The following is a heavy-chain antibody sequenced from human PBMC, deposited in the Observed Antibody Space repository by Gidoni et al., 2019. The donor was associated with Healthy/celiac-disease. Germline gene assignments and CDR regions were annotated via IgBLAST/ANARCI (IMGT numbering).Heavy chain of an antibody. J-gene: IGHJ5*02. CDR2: IIPIFGTA. Sequence: ISWVRQAPGQGLEWMGGIIPIFGTANYAQKFQGRVTITADESTSTAYMELSSLRSEETAVYYCASLGWFDPWGQGTLVTVSS. CDR3: ASLGWFDP. V-gene: IGHV1-69*01.